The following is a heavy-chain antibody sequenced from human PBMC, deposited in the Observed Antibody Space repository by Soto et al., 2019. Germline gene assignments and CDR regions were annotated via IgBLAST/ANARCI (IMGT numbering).Heavy chain of an antibody. D-gene: IGHD3-16*02. CDR2: IYYSGST. CDR3: ASTVTFGGVIVFDY. CDR1: GGSISSGGYY. Sequence: QVQLQESGPGLVKPSQTLSLTCTVSGGSISSGGYYWSWIRQHPGMGLEWIGYIYYSGSTYYNPSLKRRVTISVDTSKNQFSLKLSSVTAADTAVYYCASTVTFGGVIVFDYWGQGTLVTVSS. J-gene: IGHJ4*02. V-gene: IGHV4-31*03.